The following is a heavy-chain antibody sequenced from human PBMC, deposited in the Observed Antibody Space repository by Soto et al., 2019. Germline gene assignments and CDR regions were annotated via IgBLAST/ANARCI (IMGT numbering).Heavy chain of an antibody. CDR2: IYYSGST. CDR3: AVSRDGSSMDV. J-gene: IGHJ6*02. V-gene: IGHV4-31*03. D-gene: IGHD2-2*01. CDR1: GGSISSGGYY. Sequence: QVQLQESGPGLVKPSQTLSLTCTVSGGSISSGGYYWSWIRQHPGKGLEWIGYIYYSGSTYYNPSLKSRVTISVDTSKDQFSLKLSSVTAADPAVYYCAVSRDGSSMDVWGQGTTVTVSS.